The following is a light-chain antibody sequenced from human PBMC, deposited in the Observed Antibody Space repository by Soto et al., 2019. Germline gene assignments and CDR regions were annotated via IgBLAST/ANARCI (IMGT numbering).Light chain of an antibody. CDR2: VAS. CDR1: QSVSSSY. Sequence: EIVLTQSPGTLSLSPGERATLSCRASQSVSSSYLAWYQQKPGQAPRLLIYVASSRATGIPDRFSGSGSGTDFTLTISRLEPEDCAVYSCQQYGSSPWTFGQGTKVEIK. CDR3: QQYGSSPWT. J-gene: IGKJ1*01. V-gene: IGKV3-20*01.